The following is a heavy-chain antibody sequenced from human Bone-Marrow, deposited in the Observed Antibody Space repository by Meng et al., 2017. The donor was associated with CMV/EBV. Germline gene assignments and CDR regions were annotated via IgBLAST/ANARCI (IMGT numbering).Heavy chain of an antibody. J-gene: IGHJ6*02. Sequence: GESLKISCAASGFTFSSYSMNWVRQASGKGLEWVSSISSSSSYIYYADSVKGRFTISRDNAKNSLYLQMNSLRAEDTAVYYCAREETMILTGYYYGMDVWGQGTTVTVSS. D-gene: IGHD3-22*01. CDR3: AREETMILTGYYYGMDV. V-gene: IGHV3-21*01. CDR2: ISSSSSYI. CDR1: GFTFSSYS.